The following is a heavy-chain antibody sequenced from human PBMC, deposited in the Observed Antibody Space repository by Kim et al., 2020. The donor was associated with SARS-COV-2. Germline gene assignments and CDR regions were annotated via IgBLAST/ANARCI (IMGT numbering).Heavy chain of an antibody. J-gene: IGHJ5*02. D-gene: IGHD2-15*01. V-gene: IGHV3-23*01. CDR3: AKDREGWGLLNWFDP. Sequence: DSVKGRFTIARDNYKNTLYRQRNSMSAEDTAVYYCAKDREGWGLLNWFDPWGQGTLVTVSS.